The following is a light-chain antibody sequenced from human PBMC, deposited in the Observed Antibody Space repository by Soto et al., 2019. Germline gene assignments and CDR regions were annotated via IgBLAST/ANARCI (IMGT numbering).Light chain of an antibody. V-gene: IGLV1-44*01. CDR1: SSNIESNT. CDR2: SNN. J-gene: IGLJ2*01. Sequence: QSVLTQPPSASGTPGQRVTIACSGGSSNIESNTVNWYQQVPGTAPKLLVYSNNQPPSGVPDRFSGSQAGTSASLAISGLQSEDEADYYCATWDDSLNGWVIGGGTKLTVL. CDR3: ATWDDSLNGWV.